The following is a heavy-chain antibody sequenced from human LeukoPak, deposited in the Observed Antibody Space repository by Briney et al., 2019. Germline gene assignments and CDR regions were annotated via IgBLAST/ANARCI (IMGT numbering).Heavy chain of an antibody. D-gene: IGHD2-8*01. Sequence: GGSLRLSCAAYGFTFSDYYMSWIRQAPGKGLEWVSYISSSGSTKYYADSVKGRFTISRDNAKNSLYLQMSSLRAEDTAVYYCARVKGVYAIDYWGQGTLVTVSS. CDR2: ISSSGSTK. CDR1: GFTFSDYY. CDR3: ARVKGVYAIDY. V-gene: IGHV3-11*01. J-gene: IGHJ4*02.